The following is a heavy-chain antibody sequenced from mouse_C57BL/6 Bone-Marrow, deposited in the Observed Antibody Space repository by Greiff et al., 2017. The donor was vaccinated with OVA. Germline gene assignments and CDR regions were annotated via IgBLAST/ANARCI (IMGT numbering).Heavy chain of an antibody. D-gene: IGHD1-1*01. CDR3: ARDYYGSSQYYFDY. Sequence: QVQLQQPGAELVKPGASVKLSCKASGYTFTSYWMQWVKQRPGQGLEWIGEIDPSDSYTNYNQKFKGKATLTVDTSSSTAYMQLSSLTSEDSAVEYCARDYYGSSQYYFDYWGQGTTLTVSS. CDR1: GYTFTSYW. V-gene: IGHV1-50*01. CDR2: IDPSDSYT. J-gene: IGHJ2*01.